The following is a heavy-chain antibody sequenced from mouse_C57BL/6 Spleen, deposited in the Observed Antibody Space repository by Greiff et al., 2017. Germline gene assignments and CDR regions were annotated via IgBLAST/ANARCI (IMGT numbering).Heavy chain of an antibody. J-gene: IGHJ2*01. CDR3: ARWGYGSSLFDY. Sequence: EVQLQQSGPVLVKPGASVKMSCKASGYTFTDYYMNWVKQSHGKSLEWIGVINPYNGGTSYNQKFKGKATLTVDKSSSAAYMELNSLTSEDSAVYYCARWGYGSSLFDYWGQGTTLTVSS. V-gene: IGHV1-19*01. D-gene: IGHD1-1*01. CDR1: GYTFTDYY. CDR2: INPYNGGT.